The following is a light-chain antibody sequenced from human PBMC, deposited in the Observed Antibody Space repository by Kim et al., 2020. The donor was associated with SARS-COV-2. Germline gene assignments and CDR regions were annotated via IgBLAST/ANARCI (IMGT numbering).Light chain of an antibody. V-gene: IGKV3D-15*01. Sequence: VSPGERATFSRMASESVRRNVAWYQQKPGQAPRHLIYGGSTRATDIPAKFSGSGWGTEFTLTISSLQSDDSAVYYCQQYSNWPPYSFGQGTKLEI. CDR3: QQYSNWPPYS. CDR1: ESVRRN. CDR2: GGS. J-gene: IGKJ2*03.